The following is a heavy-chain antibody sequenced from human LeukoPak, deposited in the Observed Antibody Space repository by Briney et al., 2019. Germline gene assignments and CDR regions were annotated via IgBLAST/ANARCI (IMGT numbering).Heavy chain of an antibody. CDR1: GGSISSSSYY. CDR2: IYYSGST. Sequence: SETPSLTCTVSGGSISSSSYYWGWIRRPPGKGLEWIGSIYYSGSTYYNPSLKSRVTISVDTSKNQFSLKLSSVTAADTAVYYCATTRALRYFDWLLFGYFDYWGQGTLVTVSS. D-gene: IGHD3-9*01. J-gene: IGHJ4*02. V-gene: IGHV4-39*05. CDR3: ATTRALRYFDWLLFGYFDY.